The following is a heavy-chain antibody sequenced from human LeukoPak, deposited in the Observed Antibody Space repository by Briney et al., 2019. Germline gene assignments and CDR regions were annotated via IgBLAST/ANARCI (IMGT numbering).Heavy chain of an antibody. J-gene: IGHJ4*02. V-gene: IGHV3-23*01. CDR2: ITTSDGNT. Sequence: GGSLRLSCAASGFTFSSYTMSWVRQAPGKGLEWVSTITTSDGNTYYADSVKGRFTVSRDNSKNTLFLQMNSLRAEDTAVYYCAKDGGLWVSAHWGDSWGQGTLVTVSS. D-gene: IGHD7-27*01. CDR3: AKDGGLWVSAHWGDS. CDR1: GFTFSSYT.